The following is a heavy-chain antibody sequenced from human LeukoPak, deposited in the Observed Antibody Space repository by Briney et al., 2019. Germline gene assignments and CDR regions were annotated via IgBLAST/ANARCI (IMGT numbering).Heavy chain of an antibody. V-gene: IGHV3-7*01. D-gene: IGHD1-1*01. J-gene: IGHJ3*02. CDR3: ARDFPQDWNDVPDAFDI. Sequence: PGGSLRLSCAASGFTFSTYRMSWVRQAPGKGLEWVANIKQDGSEKHYVDSVKGRFTISRDNAKNSLYLQMNSLRAEDTAVYYCARDFPQDWNDVPDAFDIWGQGTMVTVSS. CDR2: IKQDGSEK. CDR1: GFTFSTYR.